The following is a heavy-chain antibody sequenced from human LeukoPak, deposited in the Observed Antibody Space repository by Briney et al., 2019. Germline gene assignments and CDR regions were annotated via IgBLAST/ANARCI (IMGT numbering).Heavy chain of an antibody. Sequence: PGGSLRLSCAASGFTLSSYGMHWVRQAPGKGLEWVAFIRYDGSNKYYADSVKGRFTISRDNSKNTLYLQMNSLRAEDTAVYYCAKDGSSGYYADYWGQGTLVTVSS. V-gene: IGHV3-30*02. J-gene: IGHJ4*02. D-gene: IGHD3-22*01. CDR2: IRYDGSNK. CDR1: GFTLSSYG. CDR3: AKDGSSGYYADY.